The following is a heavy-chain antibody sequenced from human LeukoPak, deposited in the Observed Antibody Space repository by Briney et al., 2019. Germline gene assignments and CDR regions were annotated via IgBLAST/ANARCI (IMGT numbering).Heavy chain of an antibody. V-gene: IGHV4-59*01. CDR1: GGSISSYY. CDR2: IYYSGST. CDR3: ARFTHYYGMDV. Sequence: SSETLSLTCTVSGGSISSYYWSWIRQPPGKGLEWIGYIYYSGSTNYNPSLKSRVTISVDTSKNQFSLKLSSVTAADTAVYYCARFTHYYGMDVWDKGTTVTVSS. J-gene: IGHJ6*04.